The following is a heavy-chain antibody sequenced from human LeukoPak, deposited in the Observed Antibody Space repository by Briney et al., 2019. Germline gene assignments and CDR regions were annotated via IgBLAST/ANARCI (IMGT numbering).Heavy chain of an antibody. V-gene: IGHV1-18*01. J-gene: IGHJ4*02. CDR1: GYTFSSYG. D-gene: IGHD5-18*01. Sequence: ASVKVSCKASGYTFSSYGISWVRQAPGQGLVWMGWISVYNGNTDYAQKLQGRVTMTTDTSTSTAYMELRSLISADTAVYYCARDVARGYTYGHLQDYWGQGPLVTVSS. CDR2: ISVYNGNT. CDR3: ARDVARGYTYGHLQDY.